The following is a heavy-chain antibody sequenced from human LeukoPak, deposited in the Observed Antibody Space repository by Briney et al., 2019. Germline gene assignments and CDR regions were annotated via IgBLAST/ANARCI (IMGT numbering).Heavy chain of an antibody. D-gene: IGHD4-17*01. Sequence: GGSLRLSCAASGFTFSRYSMNWVRQAPGKGLEWVSFISSSSSTIYYADSVKGRFTISRDNAKDSLYLQMNSLRDEDTAVYYCARDRSDYGDYFDYWGQGTLVTVSS. J-gene: IGHJ4*02. CDR1: GFTFSRYS. V-gene: IGHV3-48*02. CDR3: ARDRSDYGDYFDY. CDR2: ISSSSSTI.